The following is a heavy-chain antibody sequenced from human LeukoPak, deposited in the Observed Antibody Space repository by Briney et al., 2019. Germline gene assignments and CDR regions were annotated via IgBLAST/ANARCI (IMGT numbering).Heavy chain of an antibody. Sequence: PGGSLRLSCAASGFTFSSYSMNWVRQAPGKGLEWVSYISSSSSTIYYADSVKGRFTISRDNSKNTLYLQMNSLRAEDTALYYCAKAAYGDYVNWFDPWGQGILVIVSS. CDR1: GFTFSSYS. D-gene: IGHD4-17*01. V-gene: IGHV3-48*01. J-gene: IGHJ5*02. CDR2: ISSSSSTI. CDR3: AKAAYGDYVNWFDP.